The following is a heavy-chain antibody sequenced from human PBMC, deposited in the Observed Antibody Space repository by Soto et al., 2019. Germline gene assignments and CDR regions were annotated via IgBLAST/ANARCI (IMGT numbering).Heavy chain of an antibody. Sequence: PSETLSLTCTVSCGSISSYYWSWIRQPPGKGLEWIGYIYYSGSTNYNPSLKSRVTISVDTSKNQFSLKLSSVTAADTAVYYCARGGSCSSTSGYYGMRNHIYYYYGMDDWGQGTTVTVSS. CDR3: ARGGSCSSTSGYYGMRNHIYYYYGMDD. CDR2: IYYSGST. V-gene: IGHV4-59*01. CDR1: CGSISSYY. D-gene: IGHD2-2*01. J-gene: IGHJ6*02.